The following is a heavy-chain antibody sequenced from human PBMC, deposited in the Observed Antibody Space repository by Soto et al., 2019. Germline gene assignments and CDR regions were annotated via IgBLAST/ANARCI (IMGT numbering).Heavy chain of an antibody. CDR2: FDPEDGET. Sequence: GASVKVSCKVSGYTLTELSMHWVRQAPGKGLEWMGGFDPEDGETIYTQKFQGRVTMTEDTSTDTAYMELSGLRSEDTAVYYCATRLNLFSYYYGMDVWGQGTTVTVSS. J-gene: IGHJ6*02. D-gene: IGHD1-7*01. CDR1: GYTLTELS. V-gene: IGHV1-24*01. CDR3: ATRLNLFSYYYGMDV.